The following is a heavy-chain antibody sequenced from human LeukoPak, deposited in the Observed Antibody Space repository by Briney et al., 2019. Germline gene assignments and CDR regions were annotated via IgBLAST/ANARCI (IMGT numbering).Heavy chain of an antibody. CDR3: ARQLYAFDI. V-gene: IGHV4-39*01. CDR1: GGSISSSSYY. Sequence: PSETLSLTCTVSGGSISSSSYYWGWIRQPPGKGLEWIGSIYYRGSTYYNPSLKSRVTISVDTSKNQFSLKLSSVTAADTAVYYCARQLYAFDIWGQGTMVTVSS. CDR2: IYYRGST. J-gene: IGHJ3*02.